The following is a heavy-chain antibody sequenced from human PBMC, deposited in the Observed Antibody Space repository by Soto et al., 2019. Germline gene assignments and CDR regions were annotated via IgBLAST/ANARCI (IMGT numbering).Heavy chain of an antibody. Sequence: ASVKVSCKASGYTFTSYDINWVRQATGQGLEWMGWMNPNSGNTGYAQKFQGRVTMTRNTSISTAYMELSSLRSEDTAVYYCARQRRGSSWYGSNWFDPWGQGTLVTVSS. CDR1: GYTFTSYD. CDR3: ARQRRGSSWYGSNWFDP. D-gene: IGHD6-13*01. V-gene: IGHV1-8*01. CDR2: MNPNSGNT. J-gene: IGHJ5*02.